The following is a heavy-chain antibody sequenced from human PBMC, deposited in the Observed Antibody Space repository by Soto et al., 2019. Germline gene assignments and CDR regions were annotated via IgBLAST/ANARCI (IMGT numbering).Heavy chain of an antibody. CDR3: ASTSNTEGYYYYMDV. V-gene: IGHV1-69*02. CDR1: GGTFSSYT. D-gene: IGHD7-27*01. Sequence: ASVKVSCKASGGTFSSYTISWVRQAPGQGLEWMGRIIPILGIANYAQKFQGRVTITADKSTSTAYMELSSLRSEDTAVYYCASTSNTEGYYYYMDVWGKGTTVTVSS. CDR2: IIPILGIA. J-gene: IGHJ6*03.